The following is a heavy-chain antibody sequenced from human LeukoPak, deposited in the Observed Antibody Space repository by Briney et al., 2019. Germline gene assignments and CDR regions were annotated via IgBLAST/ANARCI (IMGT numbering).Heavy chain of an antibody. CDR1: GFTFSSYM. J-gene: IGHJ4*02. CDR2: INSGSTYT. V-gene: IGHV3-21*01. D-gene: IGHD1-1*01. CDR3: ARSLTTLTYEGY. Sequence: PGGFLRLSCAASGFTFSSYMMNWVRQAPGKGLEWVSSINSGSTYTYYTESVKGRFTVSRDNAKNSLFLQMNSLRAEDTAIYYCARSLTTLTYEGYWGQGTLVTVSS.